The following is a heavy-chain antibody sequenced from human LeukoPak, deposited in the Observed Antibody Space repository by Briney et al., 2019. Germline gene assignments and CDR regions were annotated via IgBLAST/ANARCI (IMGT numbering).Heavy chain of an antibody. V-gene: IGHV3-9*01. J-gene: IGHJ5*02. D-gene: IGHD2-15*01. CDR3: AKSSGWWENWFDP. Sequence: GGSLRLSCAASGFTFDDYAMHWVRQAPGKGLEWVSGISWNSGSIGYADSVKGRFTISRDNAKNSLYLQMNSLRAEDTALYYCAKSSGWWENWFDPWGQGTLVTVSS. CDR2: ISWNSGSI. CDR1: GFTFDDYA.